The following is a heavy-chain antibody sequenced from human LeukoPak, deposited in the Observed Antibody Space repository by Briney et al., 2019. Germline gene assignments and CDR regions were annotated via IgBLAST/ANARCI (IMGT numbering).Heavy chain of an antibody. CDR3: AKDLVSY. CDR2: RRYDGSNK. CDR1: GFTFSSYG. V-gene: IGHV3-30*02. J-gene: IGHJ4*02. Sequence: PGGSLRLACAASGFTFSSYGMHWVRQAPGKGLEWLAFRRYDGSNKYYADSVKGRFTISRDNSKNTLYLQMNSPRAEDTAVYYCAKDLVSYWGQGTLVTVSS.